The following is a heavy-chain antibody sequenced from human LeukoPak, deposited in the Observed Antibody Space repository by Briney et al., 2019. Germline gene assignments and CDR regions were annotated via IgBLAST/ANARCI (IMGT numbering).Heavy chain of an antibody. V-gene: IGHV3-30*14. CDR3: ARVLAHYYDSSGYPTFRGRYGMDV. Sequence: PGGSLRLSCAASGFTFSSYAMHWVRQAPGKGLEWVAVISYDGSNKHYADSVKGRFTIPRDNSKNTLYLQMNSLRAGDTAVYYCARVLAHYYDSSGYPTFRGRYGMDVWGQGTTVTVSS. CDR1: GFTFSSYA. D-gene: IGHD3-22*01. CDR2: ISYDGSNK. J-gene: IGHJ6*02.